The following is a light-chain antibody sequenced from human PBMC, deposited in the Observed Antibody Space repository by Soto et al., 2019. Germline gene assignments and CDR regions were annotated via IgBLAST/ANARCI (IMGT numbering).Light chain of an antibody. V-gene: IGLV2-14*01. CDR1: SSDVGGYDY. Sequence: QSALTQPASVSGSPGQSITISCTGTSSDVGGYDYVSWYQHHPDKAPKLIVYEVTHRPSGVSNRFSGSKSGNTASLTISGLQAEDEADYYCSSLTSGSTRVFGTGTKLTVL. J-gene: IGLJ1*01. CDR3: SSLTSGSTRV. CDR2: EVT.